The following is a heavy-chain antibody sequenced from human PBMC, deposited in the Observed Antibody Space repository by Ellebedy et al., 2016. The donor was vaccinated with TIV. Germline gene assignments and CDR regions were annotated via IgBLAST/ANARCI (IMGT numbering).Heavy chain of an antibody. J-gene: IGHJ4*02. D-gene: IGHD2-15*01. V-gene: IGHV3-11*01. CDR2: ISIDGGAI. Sequence: GESLKISCAASGFTFGDYYMTWIRQAPGKGLEWISYISIDGGAIYYADSVKGRFTISRDNAAHSLYLQINSLRADDTAVYYCARDGDYFDYWGQGTLVTVSS. CDR3: ARDGDYFDY. CDR1: GFTFGDYY.